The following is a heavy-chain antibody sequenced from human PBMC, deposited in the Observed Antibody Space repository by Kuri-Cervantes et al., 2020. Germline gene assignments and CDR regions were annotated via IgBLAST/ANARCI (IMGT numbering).Heavy chain of an antibody. CDR1: GFTFDDYA. CDR3: ARVKGYYDFWSGHPGWFDP. D-gene: IGHD3-3*01. J-gene: IGHJ5*02. V-gene: IGHV3-9*01. Sequence: SLRLSCAASGFTFDDYAMHWVRQAPGKGLEWVSGISWNSGSIGYADSVKGRFTISRDNAKNSLYLQMNSLRAEDTAVYYCARVKGYYDFWSGHPGWFDPWGQGTLVTVSS. CDR2: ISWNSGSI.